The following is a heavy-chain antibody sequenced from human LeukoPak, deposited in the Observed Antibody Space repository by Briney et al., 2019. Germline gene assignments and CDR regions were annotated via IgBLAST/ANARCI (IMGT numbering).Heavy chain of an antibody. V-gene: IGHV3-30*02. CDR1: GFIFSSYG. Sequence: GGSLRLSCAASGFIFSSYGMHWVRQAPGKGLEWVAFIRYDGSDKFYADSVKGRLTISRDNSKNTLYLQMSSLRADDTAVYYCAARPYCTTATCPKTNWFDPWGQGTLVTVSS. J-gene: IGHJ5*02. CDR2: IRYDGSDK. D-gene: IGHD2-8*01. CDR3: AARPYCTTATCPKTNWFDP.